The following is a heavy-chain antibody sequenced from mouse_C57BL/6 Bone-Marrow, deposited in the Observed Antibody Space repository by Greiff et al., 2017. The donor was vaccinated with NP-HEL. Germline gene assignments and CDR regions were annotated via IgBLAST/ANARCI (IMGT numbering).Heavy chain of an antibody. J-gene: IGHJ1*03. CDR1: GYTFTDYE. CDR3: TRRDDSSTVVPPYWYFDV. Sequence: QVQLQQSGAELVRPGASVTLSCKASGYTFTDYEMHWVKQTPVHGLEWIGAIDPETGGTAYNQKFKGKAILTADKSSSTAYMELRSLTSEDSAVYYCTRRDDSSTVVPPYWYFDVWGTGTTVTVSS. V-gene: IGHV1-15*01. D-gene: IGHD1-1*01. CDR2: IDPETGGT.